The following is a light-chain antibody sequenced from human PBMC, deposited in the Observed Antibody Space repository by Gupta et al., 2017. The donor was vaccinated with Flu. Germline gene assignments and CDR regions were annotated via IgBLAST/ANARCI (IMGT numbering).Light chain of an antibody. J-gene: IGLJ1*01. V-gene: IGLV1-44*01. CDR2: DKN. CDR3: EAWEDSLKGNYV. Sequence: VTISCSGSSSNVGSNAVHWYQQVPGTAPNLLIYDKNKRHSGGPDRFSGSKSGTSASMAISGLQAEEEADYYCEAWEDSLKGNYVFGSGTEVTVL. CDR1: SSNVGSNA.